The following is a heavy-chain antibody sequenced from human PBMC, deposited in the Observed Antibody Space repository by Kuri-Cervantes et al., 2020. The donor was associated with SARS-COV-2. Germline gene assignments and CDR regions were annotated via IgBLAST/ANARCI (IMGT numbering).Heavy chain of an antibody. V-gene: IGHV3-30*02. Sequence: GGSLRLSCAASGFTFSSYGMHWVRQAPGKGLEWVAFIRYDGSNKYYADSVKGRFTISRDNSKNTLYLQMNSLRAEDTAMYYCAKICRRATVTTLDFDLWGRGTLVTVSS. J-gene: IGHJ2*01. CDR1: GFTFSSYG. CDR3: AKICRRATVTTLDFDL. CDR2: IRYDGSNK. D-gene: IGHD4-17*01.